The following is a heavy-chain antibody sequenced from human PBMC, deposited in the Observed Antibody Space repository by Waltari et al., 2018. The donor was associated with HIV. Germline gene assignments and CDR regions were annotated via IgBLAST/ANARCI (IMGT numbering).Heavy chain of an antibody. CDR1: GGTFSSYA. CDR3: ARAPGYCSSTSCYPNLFYFDY. Sequence: QVQLVQSGAEVKKPGSSVKVSCKASGGTFSSYAIRWVRQAPGPRLEWMGGIIPIFGTANYAQKFQGRVTITADESTSTAYMELSSLRSEDTAVYYCARAPGYCSSTSCYPNLFYFDYWGQGTLVTVSS. J-gene: IGHJ4*02. D-gene: IGHD2-2*01. CDR2: IIPIFGTA. V-gene: IGHV1-69*12.